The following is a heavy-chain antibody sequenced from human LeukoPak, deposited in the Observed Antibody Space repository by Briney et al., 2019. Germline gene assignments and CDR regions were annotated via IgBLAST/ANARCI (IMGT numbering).Heavy chain of an antibody. CDR3: ARKVWGSYRKKPRYYYYYMDV. Sequence: GASVKVSCKASGYTFTGYYMHWVRQAPGQGLEWMGWINPNSGGTNYAQKFQGRVTITADKSTSTAYMELSSLRSEDTAVYYCARKVWGSYRKKPRYYYYYMDVWGKGTTVTVSS. CDR1: GYTFTGYY. J-gene: IGHJ6*03. D-gene: IGHD3-16*02. CDR2: INPNSGGT. V-gene: IGHV1-2*02.